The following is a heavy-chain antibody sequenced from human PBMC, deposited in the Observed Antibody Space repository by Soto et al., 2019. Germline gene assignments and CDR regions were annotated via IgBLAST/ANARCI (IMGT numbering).Heavy chain of an antibody. J-gene: IGHJ6*02. CDR1: GFTFSSYA. D-gene: IGHD6-19*01. CDR3: AKEVAGYYYYYYGMDV. Sequence: EVQLLESGGGLVQPGGSLRLSCAASGFTFSSYAMSWVRQAPGKGLEWVSALSGSGGSTYYADSVKGRFTISRDNSKNTLDRQINSLRAADTAVDYCAKEVAGYYYYYYGMDVWGQGTTVTVSS. V-gene: IGHV3-23*01. CDR2: LSGSGGST.